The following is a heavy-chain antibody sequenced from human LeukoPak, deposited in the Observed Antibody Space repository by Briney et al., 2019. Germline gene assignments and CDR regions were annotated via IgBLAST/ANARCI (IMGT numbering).Heavy chain of an antibody. J-gene: IGHJ4*02. V-gene: IGHV3-23*01. Sequence: GGSLRLSCAASGFTFSSYAMSGVRQAPGKGLEWVSAISGSGGSTYYADSVKGRFTISRDNSKNTLYLQMNSLRAEDTAVYYCAKDNYDFWSGYYTGAFDYWGQGTLVTVSS. CDR1: GFTFSSYA. CDR3: AKDNYDFWSGYYTGAFDY. D-gene: IGHD3-3*01. CDR2: ISGSGGST.